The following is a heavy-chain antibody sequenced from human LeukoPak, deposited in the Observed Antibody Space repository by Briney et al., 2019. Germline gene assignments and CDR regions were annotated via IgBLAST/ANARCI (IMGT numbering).Heavy chain of an antibody. Sequence: SETLSLTCTVSGGSISSGDYYWSWIRQHPGKGLEWIGYIYYSGSTYYNPSLKSRVTISVDTSKNQFSLKLSSVTAADTAVYYCASNGDDYGDYPADAFDIWGQGTMVTVSS. CDR3: ASNGDDYGDYPADAFDI. J-gene: IGHJ3*02. CDR1: GGSISSGDYY. D-gene: IGHD4-17*01. V-gene: IGHV4-31*03. CDR2: IYYSGST.